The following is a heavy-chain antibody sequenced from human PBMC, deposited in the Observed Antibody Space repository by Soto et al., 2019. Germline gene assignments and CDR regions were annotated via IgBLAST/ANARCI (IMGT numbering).Heavy chain of an antibody. J-gene: IGHJ6*04. V-gene: IGHV3-15*01. D-gene: IGHD3-3*01. CDR3: TRDHITISLDV. CDR2: IKSKTDGGTT. CDR1: GFTFSNAW. Sequence: EVQLVESGGGLVKPGGSLRLSCAASGFTFSNAWMSWVRQAPVKGLEWVGRIKSKTDGGTTDYAAPVKGRFTISRDDSKNALYLQMNSLKAEDTAVYYCTRDHITISLDVWGKGTTVTVSS.